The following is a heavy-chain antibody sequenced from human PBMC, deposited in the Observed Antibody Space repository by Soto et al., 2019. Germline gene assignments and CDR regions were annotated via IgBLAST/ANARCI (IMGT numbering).Heavy chain of an antibody. CDR2: ISGSGGST. CDR3: AKGATVTTLHADYYYYYGMDV. V-gene: IGHV3-23*01. J-gene: IGHJ6*02. Sequence: GGSLRLSCAASGFTFSSYAVSWVRQAPGKGLEWVSAISGSGGSTYYADSVKGRFTISRDNSKNTLYLQMNSLRAEDTAVYYCAKGATVTTLHADYYYYYGMDVWGQGTTVTVSS. CDR1: GFTFSSYA. D-gene: IGHD4-17*01.